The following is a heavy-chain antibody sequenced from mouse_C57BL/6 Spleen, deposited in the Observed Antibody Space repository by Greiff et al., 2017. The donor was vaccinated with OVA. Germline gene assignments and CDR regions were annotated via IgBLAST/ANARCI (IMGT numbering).Heavy chain of an antibody. D-gene: IGHD2-3*01. V-gene: IGHV1-54*01. CDR1: GYAFPNYL. CDR3: AKDGYSRFAY. Sequence: QVQLQQSGAELVRPGTSVKVSCKASGYAFPNYLIEWVKQRPGQGLEWIGVINPGSGGTYYTEKIKGKATLTADKSSSTAYMKRSSLTSEDSAVYFCAKDGYSRFAYWGQRTLVTVSA. CDR2: INPGSGGT. J-gene: IGHJ3*01.